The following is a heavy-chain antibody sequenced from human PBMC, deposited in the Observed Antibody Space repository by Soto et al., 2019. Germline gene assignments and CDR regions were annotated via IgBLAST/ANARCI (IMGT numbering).Heavy chain of an antibody. CDR3: ARTSGTYYNLGPYYNYYYMDF. Sequence: SETLSLTCSVSGGSISGYCWSWIRQPPGKGLEWIGYIYSTGSTNYNPSLKSRATISIGTSKNQFSLNLSSVTAADTAVYYCARTSGTYYNLGPYYNYYYMDFWGEGTTVTVSS. D-gene: IGHD3-10*01. J-gene: IGHJ6*03. V-gene: IGHV4-59*01. CDR2: IYSTGST. CDR1: GGSISGYC.